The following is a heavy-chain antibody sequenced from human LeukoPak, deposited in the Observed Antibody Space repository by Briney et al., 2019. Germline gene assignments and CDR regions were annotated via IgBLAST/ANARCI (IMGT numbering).Heavy chain of an antibody. Sequence: NPGGSLRLSCAASGFTFSSYSMNWVRQAPGKGLEWVSCISSSSSYIYYADSVKGRFIISRDNAKNSLYLQMNSLRAEDTAVYYCARSTIAAAGHGWGQGTPVTVSS. CDR1: GFTFSSYS. J-gene: IGHJ4*02. V-gene: IGHV3-21*01. CDR3: ARSTIAAAGHG. CDR2: ISSSSSYI. D-gene: IGHD6-13*01.